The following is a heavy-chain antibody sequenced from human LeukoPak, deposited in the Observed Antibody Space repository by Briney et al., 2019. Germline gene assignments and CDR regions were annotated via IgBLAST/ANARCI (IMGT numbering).Heavy chain of an antibody. V-gene: IGHV3-66*01. CDR2: LHPGGDT. Sequence: WGSLRLSCAASGCTFSVAAMTWVRQAPGKGLEWVSVLHPGGDTHYADSVKGRFTIPRDNSKNTLNLQMDSLRVEDTAVYYCARWGGHVDYWGQGTLVTVSS. CDR3: ARWGGHVDY. D-gene: IGHD3-3*01. CDR1: GCTFSVAA. J-gene: IGHJ4*02.